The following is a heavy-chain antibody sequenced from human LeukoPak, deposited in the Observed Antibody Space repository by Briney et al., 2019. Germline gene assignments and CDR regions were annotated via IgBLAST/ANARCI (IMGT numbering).Heavy chain of an antibody. CDR2: ISGSGDGGSGGNT. Sequence: GGSLRLSCAASGFTFSTYAMSWVRQAPGKGLEWVSAISGSGDGGSGGNTYYADSVKGRFTISRDNSKNTLYLQMNSLRAEDTAVYYCAKDREQPLYHIVATTRYGMDVWGQGTTVTVSS. CDR3: AKDREQPLYHIVATTRYGMDV. V-gene: IGHV3-23*01. D-gene: IGHD5-12*01. CDR1: GFTFSTYA. J-gene: IGHJ6*02.